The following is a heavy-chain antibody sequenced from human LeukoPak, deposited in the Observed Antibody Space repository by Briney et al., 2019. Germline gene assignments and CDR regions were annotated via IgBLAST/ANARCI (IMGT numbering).Heavy chain of an antibody. J-gene: IGHJ6*02. CDR1: GFTFSSYG. CDR3: AKDLSKKKASSQLVVLLYYYYGMDV. CDR2: ISYDGSNK. V-gene: IGHV3-30*18. Sequence: GGSLRLSCAASGFTFSSYGMHWVRQAPGEGLEWVAVISYDGSNKYYADSVKGRFTISRDNSKNTLYLQMNSLRAEDTAVYYCAKDLSKKKASSQLVVLLYYYYGMDVWGQGTTVTVSS. D-gene: IGHD6-6*01.